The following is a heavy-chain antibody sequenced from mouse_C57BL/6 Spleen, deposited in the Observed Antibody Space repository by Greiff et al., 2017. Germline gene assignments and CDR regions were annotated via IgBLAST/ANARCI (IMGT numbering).Heavy chain of an antibody. CDR1: GYTFTSYD. V-gene: IGHV1-85*01. CDR3: ARTDYGNSMYDFDY. J-gene: IGHJ2*01. Sequence: QVQLKESGPELVKPGASVKLSCKASGYTFTSYDINWVKQRPGQGLEWIGWIYPRDGSTKYNEKFKGKATLTVDTSSSTAYMELHSLTSEDSAVYVCARTDYGNSMYDFDYWGQGTTLTVSS. CDR2: IYPRDGST. D-gene: IGHD1-1*01.